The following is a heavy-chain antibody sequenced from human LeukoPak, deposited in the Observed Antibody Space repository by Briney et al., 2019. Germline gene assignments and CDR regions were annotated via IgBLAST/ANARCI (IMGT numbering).Heavy chain of an antibody. Sequence: ASVKVSCKVSGYTLTELSMHWVRQAPGKGLEWMGGFDPEDGETIYAQKFQGRVTMTEDTSTDTAYMELSSLRSEDTAVYYCATAESYYDSSGYYDYWGQGTLVTVSS. CDR2: FDPEDGET. D-gene: IGHD3-22*01. CDR1: GYTLTELS. CDR3: ATAESYYDSSGYYDY. V-gene: IGHV1-24*01. J-gene: IGHJ4*02.